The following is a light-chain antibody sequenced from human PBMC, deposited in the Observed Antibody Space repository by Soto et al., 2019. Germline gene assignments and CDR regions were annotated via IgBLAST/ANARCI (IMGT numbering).Light chain of an antibody. Sequence: EIVMTQSPATLSVSPAERATLSCRGSQSVSSNLAWYQQKPGLAPRLLIYGASTRATGIPARFSGSGSGTEFTLTISSLQSEDFAVYYCQQYNNWPRTFGQGTKVEIK. CDR3: QQYNNWPRT. CDR2: GAS. CDR1: QSVSSN. J-gene: IGKJ1*01. V-gene: IGKV3-15*01.